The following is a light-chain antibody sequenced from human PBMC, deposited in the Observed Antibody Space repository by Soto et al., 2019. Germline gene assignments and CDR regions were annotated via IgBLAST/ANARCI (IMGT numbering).Light chain of an antibody. V-gene: IGKV3-11*01. Sequence: EIVLTQSPATLSLSPGERATLSCRASQSVSSYLAWYQQKPGQAPRLLIYDASNRATGIPARFSGSGSGTDFPLTIISLEPEDFEVYYCQQGGTFGQGTKLEIK. CDR3: QQGGT. CDR1: QSVSSY. CDR2: DAS. J-gene: IGKJ2*01.